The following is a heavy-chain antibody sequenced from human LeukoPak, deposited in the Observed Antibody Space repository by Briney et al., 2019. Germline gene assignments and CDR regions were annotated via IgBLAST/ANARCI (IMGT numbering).Heavy chain of an antibody. CDR3: ARAEGWLRLPRFDY. J-gene: IGHJ4*02. CDR1: GYTFTGYY. Sequence: ASVTVSCKASGYTFTGYYMHWVRQAPGQGLEWMGWINPNSGGTNYAQKFQGRVTMTRDTSISTAYMELRSLRSDDTAVYYCARAEGWLRLPRFDYWGQGTLVTVSS. D-gene: IGHD5-12*01. V-gene: IGHV1-2*02. CDR2: INPNSGGT.